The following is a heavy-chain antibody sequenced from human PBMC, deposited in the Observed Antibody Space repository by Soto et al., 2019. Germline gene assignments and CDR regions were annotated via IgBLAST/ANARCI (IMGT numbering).Heavy chain of an antibody. J-gene: IGHJ4*02. Sequence: EVQLLRPGGALLKPGGSLGPPLAASGSTFGSYAMTWFRLAPGKGLEWFSSIGGSGGTYYADSVKGRFTISRDNSKNMLYLHLNSLRAEDTAMYYCAKGQGWSYYYDSWGQGTLVTVSS. V-gene: IGHV3-23*01. CDR3: AKGQGWSYYYDS. CDR1: GSTFGSYA. CDR2: IGGSGGT. D-gene: IGHD2-15*01.